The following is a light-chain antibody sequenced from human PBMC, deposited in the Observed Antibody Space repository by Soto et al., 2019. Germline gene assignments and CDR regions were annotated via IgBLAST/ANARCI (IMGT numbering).Light chain of an antibody. CDR2: DAS. CDR1: QDTRNY. J-gene: IGKJ5*01. CDR3: QQYESLPLT. Sequence: DIHVTQSPPSLPASVGDRVTITCLATQDTRNYLIWYQQKPGKAPKLLIYDASDLETGVPSRFSGSGSGTGFTFTISSLQPEDFATYYCQQYESLPLTFGQGTRLEIK. V-gene: IGKV1-33*01.